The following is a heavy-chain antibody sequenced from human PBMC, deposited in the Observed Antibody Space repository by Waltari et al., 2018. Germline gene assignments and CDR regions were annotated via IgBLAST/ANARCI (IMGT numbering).Heavy chain of an antibody. D-gene: IGHD3-3*01. Sequence: QVKLVQSGGGVVQPGRSLRLSCAASGFTFRSYAMHWVRQAPGRGLEWVEVISNDETKKYYADSVKGRFTISRDNSKNTLYLQMSSLTVEDTAVYYCANARFGGWYYGFDYWGQGTLVTVSS. V-gene: IGHV3-30*18. CDR1: GFTFRSYA. J-gene: IGHJ4*02. CDR3: ANARFGGWYYGFDY. CDR2: ISNDETKK.